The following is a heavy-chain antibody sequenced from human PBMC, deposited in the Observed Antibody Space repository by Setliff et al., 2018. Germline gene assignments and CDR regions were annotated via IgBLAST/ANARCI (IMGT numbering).Heavy chain of an antibody. D-gene: IGHD3-16*01. CDR3: ARLRGAFDY. Sequence: PSETLSLTCTVSGGSISSGNYYWGWIRQPPGKGLEWIGSIYYSGSTYYNPSLKSRVTISVDTSKNQFSLKLSSVTAADTAVYYCARLRGAFDYWGQGTLVTVSS. CDR1: GGSISSGNYY. J-gene: IGHJ4*02. V-gene: IGHV4-39*01. CDR2: IYYSGST.